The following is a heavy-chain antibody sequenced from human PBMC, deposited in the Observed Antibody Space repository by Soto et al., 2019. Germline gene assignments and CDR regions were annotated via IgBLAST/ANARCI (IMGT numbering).Heavy chain of an antibody. V-gene: IGHV1-69*06. Sequence: SVKVSCKASGGTFSSYAISWVRQAPGQGLEWMGGIIPIFGTANYAQKFQGRVTITADKSTSTAYMELSSLRSEDTAVYYCARVGSPNYYGSGSVLGYYYGLDVWGLGTTVTVSS. CDR1: GGTFSSYA. D-gene: IGHD3-10*01. CDR2: IIPIFGTA. J-gene: IGHJ6*02. CDR3: ARVGSPNYYGSGSVLGYYYGLDV.